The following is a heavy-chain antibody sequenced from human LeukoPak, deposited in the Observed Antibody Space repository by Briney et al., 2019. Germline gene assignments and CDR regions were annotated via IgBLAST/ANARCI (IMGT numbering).Heavy chain of an antibody. J-gene: IGHJ4*02. Sequence: PSQTLSLTCTVSGGSISSDHYYWSWIRQPAGKGLEWIGRIYASGSTNYNPSLKSRVTMSLHTSKNQFSQNLTSVTAADTAVYYCARDNARIDYSFWSGYYSDKNYFDYWGQGTLVTDSS. CDR3: ARDNARIDYSFWSGYYSDKNYFDY. D-gene: IGHD3-3*01. CDR1: GGSISSDHYY. V-gene: IGHV4-61*02. CDR2: IYASGST.